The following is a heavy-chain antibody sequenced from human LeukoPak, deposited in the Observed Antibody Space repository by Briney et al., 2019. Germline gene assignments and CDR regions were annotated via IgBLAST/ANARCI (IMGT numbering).Heavy chain of an antibody. Sequence: GASVKVSCKASGYTFTSYGISWVRQAPGQGLEWMGWISAYNGNTNYAQKLQGRVTMTTDTSTSTAYMELRSLRSDDTAVYYCARSDIVVEPAATGYDYWGQGTLVTVSS. J-gene: IGHJ4*02. CDR1: GYTFTSYG. CDR3: ARSDIVVEPAATGYDY. V-gene: IGHV1-18*01. D-gene: IGHD2-2*01. CDR2: ISAYNGNT.